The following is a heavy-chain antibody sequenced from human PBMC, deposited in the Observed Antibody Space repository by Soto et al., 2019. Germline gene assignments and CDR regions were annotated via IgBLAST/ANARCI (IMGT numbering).Heavy chain of an antibody. V-gene: IGHV3-21*01. D-gene: IGHD6-13*01. CDR3: ARDQYSSSWYRRGYYYGMDV. CDR2: ISSSSSYI. CDR1: GFTFSSYS. J-gene: IGHJ6*02. Sequence: PGGSPRLSCAASGFTFSSYSMNWVRQAPGKGLEWVSSISSSSSYIYYADSVKGRFTISRDNAKNSLYLQMNSLRAEDTAVYYCARDQYSSSWYRRGYYYGMDVWGQGTTVTVSS.